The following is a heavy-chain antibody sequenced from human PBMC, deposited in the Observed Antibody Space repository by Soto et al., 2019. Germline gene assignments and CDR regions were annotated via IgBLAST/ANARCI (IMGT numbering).Heavy chain of an antibody. Sequence: GGSLRLPCAASGFTFDDYAMHWVRRAPGKGLEWVSGISWNSGSIGYADSVKGRFTISRDNVKNSLYLQMNSLRAEDTALYYCPKDAYGDYVNAAFDIWGQGTMVTVSS. CDR3: PKDAYGDYVNAAFDI. CDR2: ISWNSGSI. V-gene: IGHV3-9*01. D-gene: IGHD4-17*01. CDR1: GFTFDDYA. J-gene: IGHJ3*02.